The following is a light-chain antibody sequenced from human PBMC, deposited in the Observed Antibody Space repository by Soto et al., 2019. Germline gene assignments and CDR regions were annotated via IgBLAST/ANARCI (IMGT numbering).Light chain of an antibody. Sequence: QSVLTQPASVSGSPGQSITISCTGTSSDVGGYHYVSWYQHHPGKAPKLMIYDVSTRPSGVSNRFSGSKSGNTASLTISGFQAEDEADYYCHSYTSSTTYVFGTGTKVTVL. CDR2: DVS. CDR3: HSYTSSTTYV. CDR1: SSDVGGYHY. J-gene: IGLJ1*01. V-gene: IGLV2-14*03.